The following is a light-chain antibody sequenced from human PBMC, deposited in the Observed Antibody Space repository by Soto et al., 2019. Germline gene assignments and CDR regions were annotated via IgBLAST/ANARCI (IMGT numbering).Light chain of an antibody. CDR3: SSSTCSFAWV. CDR1: SSVIGGYNY. J-gene: IGLJ3*02. V-gene: IGLV2-14*01. CDR2: EVS. Sequence: QSLLTQPASVSGSPRHTITISHTGTSSVIGGYNYVSWYQHRLSKAPQLMIYEVSNQPSGVTSCLPGSKSGNTASLTFPGLKAEVVADYYCSSSTCSFAWVFGGWTK.